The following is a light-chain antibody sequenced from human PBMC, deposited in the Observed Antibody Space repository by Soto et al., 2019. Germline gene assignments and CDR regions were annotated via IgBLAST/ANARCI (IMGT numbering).Light chain of an antibody. V-gene: IGKV3-15*01. Sequence: EIVMTQSPSTLSVSPGERATLSCRASQSVSINLAWYQQKPGQAPRLLIYGASTRATGIPARISGSGSGTEFTLTISSMQSADVAVYYCQQYNNWPPLTFGQGTKVEI. CDR1: QSVSIN. CDR3: QQYNNWPPLT. CDR2: GAS. J-gene: IGKJ1*01.